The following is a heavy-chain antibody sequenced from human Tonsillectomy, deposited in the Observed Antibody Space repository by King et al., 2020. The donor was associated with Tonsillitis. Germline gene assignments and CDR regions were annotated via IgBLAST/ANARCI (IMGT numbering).Heavy chain of an antibody. V-gene: IGHV4-4*07. CDR1: GGSINSYY. Sequence: QVQLQESGPGLVKPSETLSLTCTVSGGSINSYYWSWIRQPAGKGLEWIGRVHVSGNSDYNPSLKSRVTMSVDTSTNQFSLHVNSVTAADTAVYYCARGRSGDYGVDYWGQGTLVTVSS. CDR3: ARGRSGDYGVDY. J-gene: IGHJ4*02. D-gene: IGHD4-17*01. CDR2: VHVSGNS.